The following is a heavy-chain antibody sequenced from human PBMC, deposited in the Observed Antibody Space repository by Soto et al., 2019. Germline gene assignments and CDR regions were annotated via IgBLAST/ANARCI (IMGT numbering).Heavy chain of an antibody. V-gene: IGHV1-69*02. J-gene: IGHJ4*02. Sequence: QVQLVQSGAEVKKPGSSVKVSCKASGGTFSSYTISWVRQAPGQGLEWMGRIIPILGIANYAQKFQGRVKITADKSTSTGYMELSSLRSEDTAVYYCARGLHYDSISLDDYWGQGTLVTVSS. D-gene: IGHD3-22*01. CDR3: ARGLHYDSISLDDY. CDR1: GGTFSSYT. CDR2: IIPILGIA.